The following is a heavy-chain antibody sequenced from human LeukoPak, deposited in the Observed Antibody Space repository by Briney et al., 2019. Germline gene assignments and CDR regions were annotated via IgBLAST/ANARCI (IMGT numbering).Heavy chain of an antibody. CDR3: AMGSNSYDSSDFDH. V-gene: IGHV3-15*01. D-gene: IGHD3-22*01. CDR2: IRSKSHGATS. CDR1: GFTFSSYS. Sequence: GGSLRLSCAASGFTFSSYSMNWVRQAPGKGLEWVGRIRSKSHGATSDYATPVKGRVTISRDDSRNTLYLQINSLRTEDTARYYCAMGSNSYDSSDFDHWGQGTLVTVSS. J-gene: IGHJ4*02.